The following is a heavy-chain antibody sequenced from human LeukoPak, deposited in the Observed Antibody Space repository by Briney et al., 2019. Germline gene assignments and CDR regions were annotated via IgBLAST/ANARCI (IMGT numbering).Heavy chain of an antibody. CDR3: ARDDLAYCGGDCYPYFDP. D-gene: IGHD2-21*02. CDR1: GFTFSSYG. V-gene: IGHV3-33*01. J-gene: IGHJ5*02. Sequence: QTGGSLRLSCAASGFTFSSYGMPWVRQAPGKGLEWVAVIWYDGSNKYYADSVKGRFTISRDNSKNTLYLQMNSLRAEDTAVYYCARDDLAYCGGDCYPYFDPWGQGTLVTVSS. CDR2: IWYDGSNK.